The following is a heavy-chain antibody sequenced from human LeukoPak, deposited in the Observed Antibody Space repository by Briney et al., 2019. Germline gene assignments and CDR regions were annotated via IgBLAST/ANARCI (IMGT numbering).Heavy chain of an antibody. CDR2: INCYNGNT. D-gene: IGHD6-25*01. CDR3: ARGLDAAAGLANFDY. CDR1: GYSFSYFG. V-gene: IGHV1-18*01. J-gene: IGHJ4*02. Sequence: ASVRVSCKASGYSFSYFGVNWVRQAPGQGLEWMGWINCYNGNTNYAQKAEGRLTLTRDTATSTVYMELRNLRSDDTAVYYCARGLDAAAGLANFDYWGQGTLVTVSS.